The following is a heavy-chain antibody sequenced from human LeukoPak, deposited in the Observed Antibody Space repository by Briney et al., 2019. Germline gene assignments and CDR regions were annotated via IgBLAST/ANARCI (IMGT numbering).Heavy chain of an antibody. CDR1: GFSLRSYW. J-gene: IGHJ5*02. Sequence: GGSLRLSCAVSGFSLRSYWMQWVRQAPGKGLVWVSRISGDGGMTNYADSVKGRFTISRDNAKNTVYLQMNSLRAEDTAVYYCARGQSLLDGYNAGGLGHWGQGTLVTVSS. CDR2: ISGDGGMT. V-gene: IGHV3-74*01. D-gene: IGHD5-24*01. CDR3: ARGQSLLDGYNAGGLGH.